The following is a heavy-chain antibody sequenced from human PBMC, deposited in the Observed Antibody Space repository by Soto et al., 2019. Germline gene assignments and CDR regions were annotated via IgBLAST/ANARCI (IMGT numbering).Heavy chain of an antibody. D-gene: IGHD3-3*01. CDR3: AKEHYETPTAFDV. V-gene: IGHV3-30*18. Sequence: GGSLRLSCAASGFTFSNYAMHWVRQAPGKGPEWVAVISFDGSNKFYADSVKGRFTLSRDNSKNTVSLQMNSLRAEDTAIYYCAKEHYETPTAFDVWGQGTMVTVSS. CDR2: ISFDGSNK. J-gene: IGHJ3*01. CDR1: GFTFSNYA.